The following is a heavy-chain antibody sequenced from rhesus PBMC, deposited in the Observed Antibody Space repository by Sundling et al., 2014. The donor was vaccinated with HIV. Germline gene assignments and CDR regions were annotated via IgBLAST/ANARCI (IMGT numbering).Heavy chain of an antibody. CDR1: GSSISSNY. V-gene: IGHV4S2*01. CDR2: IDDDDGST. Sequence: QVQLQESGPGLVKPSETLPLTCAVSGSSISSNYWTWIRQAPGKGLEWIGRIDDDDGSTDYNPSLKSRVTISIDTSKSQVSLKLTSITAADTGVYYCARGGITAGRWGQGVLVTVSS. J-gene: IGHJ4*01. CDR3: ARGGITAGR. D-gene: IGHD6-19*01.